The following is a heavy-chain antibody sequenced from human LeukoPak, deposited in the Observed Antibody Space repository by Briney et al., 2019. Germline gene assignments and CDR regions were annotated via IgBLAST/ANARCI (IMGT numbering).Heavy chain of an antibody. J-gene: IGHJ3*01. CDR3: ATLVTFGAFDV. CDR1: GFTFSNYW. D-gene: IGHD4-11*01. Sequence: PGGSLRLSCAASGFTFSNYWMYWVRQAPGKGLVWVSRIKPDGSSASYADSVKGRFTIPRDNAKNTLYLQMNSLRAEDTAVYYCATLVTFGAFDVWGQGTVVTVSS. V-gene: IGHV3-74*01. CDR2: IKPDGSSA.